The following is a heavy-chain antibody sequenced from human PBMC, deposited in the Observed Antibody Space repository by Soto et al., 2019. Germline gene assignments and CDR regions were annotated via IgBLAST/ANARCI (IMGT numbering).Heavy chain of an antibody. V-gene: IGHV4-30-2*01. J-gene: IGHJ5*02. CDR1: GGSSSSGGYS. CDR2: IYHSGNI. Sequence: TLCLTWAVSGGSSSSGGYSWSWIRQPPGKGLEWIGYIYHSGNIYYNPSLKSRVTISVDRSKNQFSLKLSSVTAADTAVYYCARIPSPWGQGTLVTVSS. D-gene: IGHD2-21*01. CDR3: ARIPSP.